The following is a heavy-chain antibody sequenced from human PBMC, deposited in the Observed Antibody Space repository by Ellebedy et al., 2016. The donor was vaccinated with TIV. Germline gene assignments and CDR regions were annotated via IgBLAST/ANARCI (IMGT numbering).Heavy chain of an antibody. CDR1: GASVSSGDYH. CDR2: IIDSGNS. CDR3: AHYLAGWGGRGN. D-gene: IGHD6-19*01. Sequence: SETLSLTCSVSGASVSSGDYHWSWIRQPPGKGLEWIGQIIDSGNSNYNPSLKSRVTISVDPTRNQFSLELNSVTAADTAVYYCAHYLAGWGGRGNWGQGTLVTVSS. J-gene: IGHJ4*02. V-gene: IGHV4-61*08.